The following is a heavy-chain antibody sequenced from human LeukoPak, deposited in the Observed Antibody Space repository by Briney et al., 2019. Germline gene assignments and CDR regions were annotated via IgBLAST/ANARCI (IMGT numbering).Heavy chain of an antibody. CDR1: GFTFSPYW. D-gene: IGHD1-20*01. J-gene: IGHJ4*02. CDR2: INNDGRST. Sequence: PGGSLRLSCAASGFTFSPYWMHWVRQVPGKGLDWVSRINNDGRSTSYADSVKGRFTISRDNAKNTLYLQMNSLRVEDTAVYFCARAGLIGTSAFDRTDYWGQGTLVTASS. CDR3: ARAGLIGTSAFDRTDY. V-gene: IGHV3-74*01.